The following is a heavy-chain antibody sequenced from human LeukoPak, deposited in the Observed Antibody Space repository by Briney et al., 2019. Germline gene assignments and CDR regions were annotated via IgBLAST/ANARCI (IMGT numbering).Heavy chain of an antibody. CDR1: GGSISSYY. D-gene: IGHD3-22*01. CDR3: ARHAGVTYYYDSSGYFGAFDI. CDR2: IYYSGST. Sequence: SETLSLTCTVSGGSISSYYWSWVRQPPGKGLEGVGYIYYSGSTNYNPSLKSRVTISVDTSKNQFSLKLSSVTAADTAVYYCARHAGVTYYYDSSGYFGAFDIWGQGTMVTVSS. V-gene: IGHV4-59*08. J-gene: IGHJ3*02.